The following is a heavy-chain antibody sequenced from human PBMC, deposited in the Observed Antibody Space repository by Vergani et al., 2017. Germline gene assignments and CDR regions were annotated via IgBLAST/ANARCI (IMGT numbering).Heavy chain of an antibody. J-gene: IGHJ4*02. CDR1: GFTFSNAW. Sequence: EVQLVESGGGLVQPGRSLRLSCAASGFTFSNAWMSWVRQAPGKGLEWVGRIKSKTDGGTTDYAAPVKGRFTISRDDSKNTLYLQMNSLKTEDTAVYYCTTDLYCGGDCYIDYWGQGTLVTVSS. CDR3: TTDLYCGGDCYIDY. D-gene: IGHD2-21*01. V-gene: IGHV3-15*01. CDR2: IKSKTDGGTT.